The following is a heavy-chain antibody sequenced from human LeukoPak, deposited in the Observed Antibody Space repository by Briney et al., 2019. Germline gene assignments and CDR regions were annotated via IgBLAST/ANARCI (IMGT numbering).Heavy chain of an antibody. D-gene: IGHD1-26*01. CDR2: IKQDGSEK. CDR3: AKGDVVGSLDY. V-gene: IGHV3-7*01. J-gene: IGHJ4*02. Sequence: GGSLRLSCAASGFTFSSYWMSWVRQAPGKGLEWVANIKQDGSEKYYVDSVKGRFTISRDGGKNSLFLQMNSLRAEDTAVYYCAKGDVVGSLDYWGQGTLVTVSS. CDR1: GFTFSSYW.